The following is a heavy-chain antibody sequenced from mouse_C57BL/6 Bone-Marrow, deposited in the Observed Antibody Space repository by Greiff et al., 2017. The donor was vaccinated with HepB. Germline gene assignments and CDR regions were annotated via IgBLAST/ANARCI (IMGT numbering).Heavy chain of an antibody. CDR3: ARGGNCGAMYY. Sequence: QVQLQQPGAELVMPGASVKLSCKASGYTFTSYCMHWVKQRPGQGLEWIGEIDPADSYNNYNQKFKGKSTLTVDKSSSTAYMQLSSLTSADSAVYYCARGGNCGAMYYWGQGTSVTVSS. CDR1: GYTFTSYC. V-gene: IGHV1-69*01. CDR2: IDPADSYN. D-gene: IGHD2-1*01. J-gene: IGHJ4*01.